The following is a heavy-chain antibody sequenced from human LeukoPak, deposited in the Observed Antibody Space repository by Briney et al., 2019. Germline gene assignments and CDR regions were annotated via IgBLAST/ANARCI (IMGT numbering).Heavy chain of an antibody. CDR2: ISAYNGNT. CDR1: DYTFTNYG. J-gene: IGHJ3*02. Sequence: ASVKVSCKASDYTFTNYGVSWVRQAPGQGLEWMGWISAYNGNTNYAQKLQGRVTMTTDTSTSTAYMELRSLRSDDTAVYYCAREYSYGSSDAFDIWGQGTMVTVSS. V-gene: IGHV1-18*01. D-gene: IGHD5-18*01. CDR3: AREYSYGSSDAFDI.